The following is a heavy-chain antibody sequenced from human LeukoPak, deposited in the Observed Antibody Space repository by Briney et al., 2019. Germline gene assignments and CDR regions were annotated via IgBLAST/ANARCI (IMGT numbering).Heavy chain of an antibody. V-gene: IGHV3-23*01. Sequence: GGSLRLSCAASGFTFINYAMTWVRQAPGKGPEWVSGFTGGGGGAYYADSVKGRFTISRDNSMNTLSLQMNSLRAEDTAMYYCARGHNSGSYYYMDVWGKGTTVTVSS. J-gene: IGHJ6*03. CDR1: GFTFINYA. CDR2: FTGGGGGA. CDR3: ARGHNSGSYYYMDV. D-gene: IGHD6-19*01.